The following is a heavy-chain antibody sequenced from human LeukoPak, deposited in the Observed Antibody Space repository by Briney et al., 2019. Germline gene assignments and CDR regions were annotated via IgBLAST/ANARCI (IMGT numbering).Heavy chain of an antibody. CDR2: ISGSGGST. J-gene: IGHJ4*02. CDR1: GFTFSSYA. D-gene: IGHD3-3*01. CDR3: ATQIDYDFWSGYYGY. Sequence: GGSLRLSCAASGFTFSSYAMSWVRQAPGKGLEWFSAISGSGGSTYYADSVKGRFTISRDNSKNTLYLQMNSLRAEDTAVYYCATQIDYDFWSGYYGYWGQGTLVTVSS. V-gene: IGHV3-23*01.